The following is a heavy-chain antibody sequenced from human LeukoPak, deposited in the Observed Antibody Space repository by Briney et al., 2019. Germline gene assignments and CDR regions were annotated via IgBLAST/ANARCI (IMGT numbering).Heavy chain of an antibody. CDR1: GASLSSANYY. CDR3: ARDNLGYSSSGYYYGMDV. Sequence: SETLSLTCTVSGASLSSANYYWSWIRQPPGKGLEWIGYIYYSGSTNYNPSLKSRVTISVDTSKNQFSLKLSSVTAADTAVYYCARDNLGYSSSGYYYGMDVWGQGTTVTVSS. J-gene: IGHJ6*02. CDR2: IYYSGST. D-gene: IGHD6-13*01. V-gene: IGHV4-61*01.